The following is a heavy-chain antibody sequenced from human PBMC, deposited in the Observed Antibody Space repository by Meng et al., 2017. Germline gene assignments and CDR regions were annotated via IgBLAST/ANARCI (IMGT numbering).Heavy chain of an antibody. D-gene: IGHD2-15*01. Sequence: VQLVHSVAEVKKLCVIVIISCNVSLYTVSDYYQHWVQQTPGEWLEWMGLVDHEDGETIYAEKFQGRVTITADTSTDTSYMELSSLRSEDTAVYYCATDRDRDRHFQHWVQGTLVTVSS. CDR3: ATDRDRDRHFQH. CDR2: VDHEDGET. V-gene: IGHV1-69-2*01. J-gene: IGHJ1*01. CDR1: LYTVSDYY.